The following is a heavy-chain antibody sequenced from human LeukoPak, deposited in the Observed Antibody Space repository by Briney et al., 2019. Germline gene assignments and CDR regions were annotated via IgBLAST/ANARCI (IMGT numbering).Heavy chain of an antibody. V-gene: IGHV1-18*04. D-gene: IGHD3-22*01. CDR2: ISAYNGNT. J-gene: IGHJ4*02. CDR1: GYTFTGYY. Sequence: ASVKVSCKASGYTFTGYYMHWVRQAPGQGLEWMGWISAYNGNTNYAQKLQGRVTMTTDTSTSTAYMELRSLRSDDTAVYYCARDSRNYYDSSGYSYWGQGTLVTVSS. CDR3: ARDSRNYYDSSGYSY.